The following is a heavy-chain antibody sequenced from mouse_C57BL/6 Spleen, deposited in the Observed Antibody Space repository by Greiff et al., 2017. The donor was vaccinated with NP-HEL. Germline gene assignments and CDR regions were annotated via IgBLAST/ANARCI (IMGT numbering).Heavy chain of an antibody. CDR3: TTAMITTLGSMDY. V-gene: IGHV14-4*01. D-gene: IGHD2-4*01. Sequence: VQLQQSGAELVRPGASVKLSCTASGFNIKDDYMHWVKQRPEQGLEWIGWIDPENGDTEYASKFQGKATITADTSSNTAYLQLSSLTSEDTAVYYCTTAMITTLGSMDYWGQGTSVTVSS. J-gene: IGHJ4*01. CDR2: IDPENGDT. CDR1: GFNIKDDY.